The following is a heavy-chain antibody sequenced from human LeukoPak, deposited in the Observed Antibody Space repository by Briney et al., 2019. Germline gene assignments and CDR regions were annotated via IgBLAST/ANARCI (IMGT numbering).Heavy chain of an antibody. J-gene: IGHJ4*02. V-gene: IGHV1-69*13. CDR2: IIPIFGIA. Sequence: ASVKVSCKASGDTFSSYAISWVRQAPGQGLEWMGGIIPIFGIANYAQKFQGRVTITADESTSTAYMELRSLRSDDTAVYYCARIRGSYFVHYFDYWGQGTLITVSS. CDR1: GDTFSSYA. D-gene: IGHD1-26*01. CDR3: ARIRGSYFVHYFDY.